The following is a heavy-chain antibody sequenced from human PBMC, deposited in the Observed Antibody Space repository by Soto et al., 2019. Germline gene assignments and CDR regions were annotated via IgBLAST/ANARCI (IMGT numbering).Heavy chain of an antibody. CDR2: IYHTGST. Sequence: PSETLSLTCAVSGASISSINWWSWVRQPPGKGLEWIGEIYHTGSTNYNPSLKSRVTISVDKSKNHFSLKLTSVTAADTAVYYCERGFPCNENSCYWGDFWGQGTLVTVSS. V-gene: IGHV4-4*02. D-gene: IGHD2-2*01. J-gene: IGHJ4*02. CDR1: GASISSINW. CDR3: ERGFPCNENSCYWGDF.